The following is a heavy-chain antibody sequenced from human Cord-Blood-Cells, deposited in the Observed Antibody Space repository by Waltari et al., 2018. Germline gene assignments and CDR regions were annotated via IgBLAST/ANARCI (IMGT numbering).Heavy chain of an antibody. Sequence: QVQLVQSGAEVKKPGSSVKVSCKASGGTFSSYAISWVRQAPGQGLEWMGRIIPILGIANYAQKFQGRVTITADKSTSTAYMELSSLRSEDTAVYYCARGWEDVPGNNDAFDIWGQGTMVTVSS. J-gene: IGHJ3*02. CDR3: ARGWEDVPGNNDAFDI. V-gene: IGHV1-69*09. D-gene: IGHD1-26*01. CDR2: IIPILGIA. CDR1: GGTFSSYA.